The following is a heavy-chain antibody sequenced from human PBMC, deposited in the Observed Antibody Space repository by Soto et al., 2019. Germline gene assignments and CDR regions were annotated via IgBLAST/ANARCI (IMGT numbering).Heavy chain of an antibody. CDR1: GFTFSSYG. CDR2: ISYDGSNK. D-gene: IGHD6-13*01. CDR3: AKDPSYSSSWPFDY. Sequence: GGSLRLSCAASGFTFSSYGMHWVRQAPGKGLEWVAVISYDGSNKYYADSVKGRFTISRDNSKNTLYLQMNSLRAEDTAVYYCAKDPSYSSSWPFDYWGQGT. J-gene: IGHJ4*02. V-gene: IGHV3-30*18.